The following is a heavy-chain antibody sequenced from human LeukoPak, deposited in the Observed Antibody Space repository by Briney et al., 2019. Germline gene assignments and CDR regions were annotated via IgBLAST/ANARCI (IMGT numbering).Heavy chain of an antibody. V-gene: IGHV4-34*01. CDR2: INHSGST. J-gene: IGHJ5*02. D-gene: IGHD1-26*01. CDR1: GGSFSGYY. Sequence: SETLSLTCAVYGGSFSGYYWSWIRQPPGKGLEWIGEINHSGSTNYNPSLKSRVTISVDTSKNQFSLKLSSVTAADTAVYYCARVDSWSFLGDWFDPWGQGTLVTVSS. CDR3: ARVDSWSFLGDWFDP.